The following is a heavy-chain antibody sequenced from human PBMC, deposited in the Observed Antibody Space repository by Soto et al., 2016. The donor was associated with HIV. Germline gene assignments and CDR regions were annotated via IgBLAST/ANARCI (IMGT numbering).Heavy chain of an antibody. D-gene: IGHD4-4*01. CDR2: ISSSSGFI. CDR1: GFTFSSYS. CDR3: ARDGALEMATVYFFDY. J-gene: IGHJ4*02. Sequence: EVQLVESGGVLVKPGGSLRLSCAASGFTFSSYSMNWVRQAPGKGLEWVSSISSSSGFIYYADSVKGRFTISRDNAKELTVFXKMNSLRAEDTAVYYXARDGALEMATVYFFDYWAKGTLVTVSS. V-gene: IGHV3-21*01.